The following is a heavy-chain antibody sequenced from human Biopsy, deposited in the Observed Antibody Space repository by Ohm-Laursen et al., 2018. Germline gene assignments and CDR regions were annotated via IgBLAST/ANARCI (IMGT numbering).Heavy chain of an antibody. J-gene: IGHJ3*01. CDR3: ARLAYSEYRRDPLDV. CDR2: INPNNGGT. D-gene: IGHD5-18*01. Sequence: ASVKVSCKTSGYDFTIHGINWVRQAPGQGLEWMGWINPNNGGTNYAHKFQGRVTMTRDTSISTAYMHLSGLTSDDTAVYYCARLAYSEYRRDPLDVWGQGTMVTVSS. CDR1: GYDFTIHG. V-gene: IGHV1-2*02.